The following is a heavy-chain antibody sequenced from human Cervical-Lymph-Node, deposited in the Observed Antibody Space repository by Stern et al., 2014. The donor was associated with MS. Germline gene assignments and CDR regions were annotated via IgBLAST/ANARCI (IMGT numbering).Heavy chain of an antibody. CDR1: GGSISSGGYY. CDR2: IYYSGST. Sequence: QLQLQESGPGLVKPSQTLSLTCTVSGGSISSGGYYWSWIRQHPGKGLEWIGYIYYSGSTYYNPSLKSRVTISVDTSKNQFSLKLSSVTAADTAVYYCARVGEVTNWVHMDVWGQGTTVTVSS. D-gene: IGHD7-27*01. J-gene: IGHJ6*02. V-gene: IGHV4-31*03. CDR3: ARVGEVTNWVHMDV.